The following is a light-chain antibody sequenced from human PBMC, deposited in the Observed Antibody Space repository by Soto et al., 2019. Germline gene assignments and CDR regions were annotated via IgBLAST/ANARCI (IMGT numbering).Light chain of an antibody. CDR1: SSDVGSYNL. CDR2: EGT. CDR3: TSYASGSSHVV. V-gene: IGLV2-14*02. J-gene: IGLJ2*01. Sequence: QSALTQPASVSGSPGQSITISCTGTSSDVGSYNLVSWYQQLPGKAPKLMIYEGTKRPSGISNRFSGSKSGNTASLTISGLQAEDEADYYCTSYASGSSHVVFGGGTQLTVL.